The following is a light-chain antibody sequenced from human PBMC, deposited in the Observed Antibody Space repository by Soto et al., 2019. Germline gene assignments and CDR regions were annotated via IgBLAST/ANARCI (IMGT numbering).Light chain of an antibody. J-gene: IGKJ2*01. CDR1: QSLLPCNGNNY. CDR3: MQARQPPFT. CDR2: LGS. V-gene: IGKV2-28*01. Sequence: IVMSQSRLSLPVTPGDRASISCRSSQSLLPCNGNNYLDCYLQKPGQSPQLLIYLGSTSASRVHDRFSCIGSDTDFTLKITRVEAEDVEIYYCMQARQPPFTFGQGTKLEFK.